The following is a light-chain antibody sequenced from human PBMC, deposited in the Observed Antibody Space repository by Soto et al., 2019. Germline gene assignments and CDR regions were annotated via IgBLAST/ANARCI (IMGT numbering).Light chain of an antibody. V-gene: IGLV2-14*03. Sequence: QSVLTQPASVSGSPGQSITISCTVASSDVRSYNSVSWYQQHPGKAPKLLIYDVSHRPSGVSDRFSGSKSGNTASLTISGLQADDEADYYCTSYINDATPFGGGTKLTVL. J-gene: IGLJ3*02. CDR3: TSYINDATP. CDR1: SSDVRSYNS. CDR2: DVS.